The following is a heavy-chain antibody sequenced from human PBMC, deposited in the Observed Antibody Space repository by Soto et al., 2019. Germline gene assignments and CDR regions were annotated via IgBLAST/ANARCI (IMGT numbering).Heavy chain of an antibody. CDR2: INHSGST. J-gene: IGHJ4*02. D-gene: IGHD2-15*01. CDR3: ARVWGYCSGGSCYSTAGPDY. V-gene: IGHV4-34*01. Sequence: QVQLQQWGAGLLKPSETLSLTCAVYGGSFSGYYWSWIRQPPGKGLEWIGEINHSGSTNYNPSLTXGVTISVDTSXXQXSQXLSSVTAADTAVYYCARVWGYCSGGSCYSTAGPDYWGQGTLVTVSS. CDR1: GGSFSGYY.